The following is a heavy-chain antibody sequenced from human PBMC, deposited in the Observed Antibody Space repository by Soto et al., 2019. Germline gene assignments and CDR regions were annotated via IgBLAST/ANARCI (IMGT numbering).Heavy chain of an antibody. CDR2: ISHTGDT. CDR1: DASVWSDSYF. CDR3: ARIVVGVTVDL. V-gene: IGHV4-61*01. Sequence: TVSDASVWSDSYFWTWIRQPPGKGLEWIAYISHTGDTNYNPSLKSRVTISIDTSRNQFSLTVTSVTAADTAVYFCARIVVGVTVDLWGQGSLVTVSS. D-gene: IGHD1-26*01. J-gene: IGHJ4*02.